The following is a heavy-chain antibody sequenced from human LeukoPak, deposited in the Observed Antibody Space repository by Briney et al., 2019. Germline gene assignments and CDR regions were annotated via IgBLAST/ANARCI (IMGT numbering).Heavy chain of an antibody. V-gene: IGHV3-66*02. CDR2: IYSGGST. Sequence: GGSLRLSCAASGFTVSSNYMSWVRQAPGKGLEWVSVIYSGGSTYYADSAKGRFTISRDNSKNTLYLQMNSLRAEDTAVYYCARGSYGSGSFYWGQGTLVTVSS. CDR3: ARGSYGSGSFY. J-gene: IGHJ4*02. CDR1: GFTVSSNY. D-gene: IGHD3-10*01.